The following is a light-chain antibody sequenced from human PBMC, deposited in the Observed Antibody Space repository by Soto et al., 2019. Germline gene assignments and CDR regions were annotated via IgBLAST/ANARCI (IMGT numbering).Light chain of an antibody. CDR1: SSDIGAGYD. V-gene: IGLV1-40*01. CDR2: GNN. CDR3: QSYDSSLSGSGV. Sequence: QSVLTQPPSVSGAPGQRVTIYCTGSSSDIGAGYDVHWYQQLPGTAPKLLIYGNNNRPSGVPDRFSGSKSGTSASLAITGLQAEDEADYYCQSYDSSLSGSGVFGRGTKLTVL. J-gene: IGLJ2*01.